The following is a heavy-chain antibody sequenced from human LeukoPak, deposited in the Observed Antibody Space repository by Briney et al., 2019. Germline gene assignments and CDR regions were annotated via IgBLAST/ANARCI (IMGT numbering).Heavy chain of an antibody. CDR3: ARDMVGATDYFDY. V-gene: IGHV4-59*12. Sequence: SETLSLTCTVSGGSISSYYWSWIRQPPGKGLEWIGSIYYSGSTYYNPSLKSRVTISVDTSKNQFSLKLSSVTAADTAVYYCARDMVGATDYFDYWGQGTLVTVSS. CDR2: IYYSGST. D-gene: IGHD1-26*01. J-gene: IGHJ4*02. CDR1: GGSISSYY.